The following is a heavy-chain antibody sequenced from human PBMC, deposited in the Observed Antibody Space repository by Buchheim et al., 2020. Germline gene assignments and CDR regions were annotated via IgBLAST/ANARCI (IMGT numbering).Heavy chain of an antibody. CDR1: GFTFSSYS. D-gene: IGHD2-8*01. CDR2: ISSSSSYI. J-gene: IGHJ6*02. V-gene: IGHV3-21*01. CDR3: ARVLVPQDIVLMVYAPGMDV. Sequence: EVQLVESGGGLVKPGGSLRLSCAASGFTFSSYSMNWVRQAPGKGLEWVSSISSSSSYIYYADSVKGRFTISRDNAKNSLYLQMNSLRAEDTAVYYCARVLVPQDIVLMVYAPGMDVWGQGTT.